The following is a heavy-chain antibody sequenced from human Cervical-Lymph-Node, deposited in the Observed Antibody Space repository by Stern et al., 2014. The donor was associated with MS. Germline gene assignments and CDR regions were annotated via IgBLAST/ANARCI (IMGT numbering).Heavy chain of an antibody. CDR1: GFRFTDYY. V-gene: IGHV1-2*02. D-gene: IGHD5-24*01. J-gene: IGHJ5*02. CDR3: GRGIKTFDP. Sequence: QLGQSGAEVKKPGASVKVSCETSGFRFTDYYIHWGRQAPGQGLEWMGCINPKNGDTHSAQKFQGRFTMTRDTSISTGYMELNSLKSDDTAMYYCGRGIKTFDPWGQGTLVTVSS. CDR2: INPKNGDT.